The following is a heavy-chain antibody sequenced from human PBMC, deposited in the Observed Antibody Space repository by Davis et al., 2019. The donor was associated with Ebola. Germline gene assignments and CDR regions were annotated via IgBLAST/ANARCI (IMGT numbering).Heavy chain of an antibody. CDR3: TRAGWQQLGHYGMDV. V-gene: IGHV3-30*04. D-gene: IGHD6-13*01. CDR1: GFTFSSYA. Sequence: GGSLRLSCAASGFTFSSYAMHWVRQAPGKGLEWVAVISYDGSNKYYADSVKGRFTISRDNSKNTLYLQMNSLRAEDTAVYYCTRAGWQQLGHYGMDVWGKGTTVTVSS. CDR2: ISYDGSNK. J-gene: IGHJ6*04.